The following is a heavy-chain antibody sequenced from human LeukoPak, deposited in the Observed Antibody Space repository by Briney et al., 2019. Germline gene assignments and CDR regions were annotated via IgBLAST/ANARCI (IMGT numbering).Heavy chain of an antibody. V-gene: IGHV3-30*18. CDR1: GFTFSSYG. CDR2: ISYDGGNK. J-gene: IGHJ4*02. Sequence: GGSLRLSCAASGFTFSSYGMHWVRQAPGKGLEWVAVISYDGGNKYYADSVKGRFTISRDNSKNTPYLQMNSLRAEDTAVYYCAKNQWLASYFDYWGQGTLVTVSS. CDR3: AKNQWLASYFDY. D-gene: IGHD6-19*01.